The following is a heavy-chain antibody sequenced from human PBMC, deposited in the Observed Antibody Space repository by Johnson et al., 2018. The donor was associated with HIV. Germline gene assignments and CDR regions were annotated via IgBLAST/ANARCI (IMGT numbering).Heavy chain of an antibody. Sequence: QVQLVESGGGVVQPGRSLRLSCAASGFRFSNYALHWVRQTPGKGLEWVALISDDGSNIYYADSVKGQFTISRDNSKNTLHLQMNSLRVEDTAMYYCARGPILEWLSGDAFDIWGQGTMVTVSS. CDR3: ARGPILEWLSGDAFDI. J-gene: IGHJ3*02. CDR2: ISDDGSNI. V-gene: IGHV3-30-3*01. CDR1: GFRFSNYA. D-gene: IGHD3-3*01.